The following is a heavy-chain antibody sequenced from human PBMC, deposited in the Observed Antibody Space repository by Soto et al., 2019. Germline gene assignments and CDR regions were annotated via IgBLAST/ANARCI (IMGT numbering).Heavy chain of an antibody. V-gene: IGHV1-3*01. CDR2: INAGNGNT. J-gene: IGHJ5*01. Sequence: ASVKVSCKASGYTFSRYAIHWVRQAPGQRLEWMGWINAGNGNTKYSQKFEGRVTLTTDTSANTVYMELSSLRFEDTALYYCARDQQFRNWFDSWGRGTLVTVSS. D-gene: IGHD6-13*01. CDR3: ARDQQFRNWFDS. CDR1: GYTFSRYA.